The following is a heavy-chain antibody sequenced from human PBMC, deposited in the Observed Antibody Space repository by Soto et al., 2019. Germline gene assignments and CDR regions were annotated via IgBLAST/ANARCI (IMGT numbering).Heavy chain of an antibody. Sequence: SVKVSFKASRYIFTSYYMHWVRQAPGQGLEWMGIINPSGGSTSYAQKFQGRVTMTRDTSTSTVYMELSSLRSEDTAVYYCARGSGVNGRWVDPWGQGTLVTVS. D-gene: IGHD1-26*01. CDR2: INPSGGST. CDR3: ARGSGVNGRWVDP. V-gene: IGHV1-46*01. J-gene: IGHJ5*02. CDR1: RYIFTSYY.